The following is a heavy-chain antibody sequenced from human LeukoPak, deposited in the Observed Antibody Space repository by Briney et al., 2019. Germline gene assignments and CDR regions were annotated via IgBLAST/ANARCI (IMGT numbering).Heavy chain of an antibody. V-gene: IGHV3-23*01. CDR1: GFPFSDFS. CDR2: TNSGGTST. D-gene: IGHD2-8*01. Sequence: GGSLRLSCATSGFPFSDFSMSWVHEAPGKGVEWISTTNSGGTSTYYAESVKGRFTISRDNSKNTLYLQMSSLRGEDTAVYYCAKQSYARSLGEGGPGTLVSVSS. CDR3: AKQSYARSLGE. J-gene: IGHJ4*02.